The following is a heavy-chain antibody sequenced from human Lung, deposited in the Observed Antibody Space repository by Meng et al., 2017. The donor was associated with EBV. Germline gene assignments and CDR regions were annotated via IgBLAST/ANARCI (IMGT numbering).Heavy chain of an antibody. V-gene: IGHV4-30-2*03. CDR2: IYYSGST. D-gene: IGHD6-19*01. CDR3: ARPSIAVAGWDY. CDR1: GGSISSGGYS. Sequence: QPQLQESGSGLVKPSQTLSLTCAVSGGSISSGGYSWSWIRQPPGKGLEWIGYIYYSGSTYYNPSLKSRVTISVDTSKNQFSLKLSSVTAADTAVYYCARPSIAVAGWDYWGQGTLVTVAS. J-gene: IGHJ4*02.